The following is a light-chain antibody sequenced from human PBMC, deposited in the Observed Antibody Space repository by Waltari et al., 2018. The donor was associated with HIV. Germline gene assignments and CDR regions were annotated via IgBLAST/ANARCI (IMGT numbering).Light chain of an antibody. J-gene: IGKJ1*01. V-gene: IGKV2-30*01. CDR1: QSLAYSDGSTH. CDR2: KVS. Sequence: EVVLTQSPLALPVTLGQPASISCRSSQSLAYSDGSTHLNWFQQRPGQSPRRLIYKVSNRDSGVPDRFSGSGSGTDFTLKISRVEAEDVGFYYCMQGTHWPPSWTFGQGTKVEIK. CDR3: MQGTHWPPSWT.